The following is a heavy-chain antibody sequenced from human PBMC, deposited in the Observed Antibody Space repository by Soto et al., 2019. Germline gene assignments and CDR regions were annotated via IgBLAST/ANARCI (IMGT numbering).Heavy chain of an antibody. Sequence: ASVKVSCKASGYTFTSSGISWVRQAPGQGLEWMGWISANNGNTNHAQKFQGRVTMTTDTSTSTAYMELRSLRSDDTAVYYCARDAEVGIYLWFDPWGQGALVTVSS. J-gene: IGHJ5*02. CDR1: GYTFTSSG. V-gene: IGHV1-18*04. D-gene: IGHD1-26*01. CDR3: ARDAEVGIYLWFDP. CDR2: ISANNGNT.